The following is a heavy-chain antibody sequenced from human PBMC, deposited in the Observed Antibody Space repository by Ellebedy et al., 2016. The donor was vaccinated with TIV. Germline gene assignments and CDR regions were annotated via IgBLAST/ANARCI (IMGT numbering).Heavy chain of an antibody. CDR1: GFTFSSYA. CDR3: TRHGLNWGWGDY. CDR2: ISYDGTTK. Sequence: GESLKISCAASGFTFSSYAESWVRQAPGKGLEWVPLISYDGTTKDNADSVKGRFTISRDDSKNTAYLQMHSLKTEDTAVYYCTRHGLNWGWGDYWGQGTLVTVSS. V-gene: IGHV3-30-3*01. J-gene: IGHJ4*02. D-gene: IGHD7-27*01.